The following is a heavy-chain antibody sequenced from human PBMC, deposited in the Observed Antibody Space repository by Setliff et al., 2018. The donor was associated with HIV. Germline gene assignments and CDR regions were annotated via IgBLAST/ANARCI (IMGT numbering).Heavy chain of an antibody. CDR2: MNPNSGNS. CDR1: GYNFINND. Sequence: ASVKVSCKASGYNFINNDINWVRQATGQGLEWMGWMNPNSGNSGYAQKSQGRVTMTRSTSFSTAYMELSNLTSEDTAIYYCARKHKVSLGRGIVVLWGFDPWGQGTLVTVSS. V-gene: IGHV1-8*02. CDR3: ARKHKVSLGRGIVVLWGFDP. J-gene: IGHJ5*02. D-gene: IGHD3-10*01.